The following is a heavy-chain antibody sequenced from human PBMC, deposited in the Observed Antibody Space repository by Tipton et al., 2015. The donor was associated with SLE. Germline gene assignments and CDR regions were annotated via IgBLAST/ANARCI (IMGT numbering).Heavy chain of an antibody. CDR1: GGSISSSAYY. D-gene: IGHD3-16*01. Sequence: TLSLTCTVSGGSISSSAYYWGWIRQPPGKGLEWIGSIYYSGNTFYNPSLKSRVTISIDTSKNQFSLKLSSVTAADTAVYYCARDRGGSYYFDNWGQGTLITVSS. CDR3: ARDRGGSYYFDN. J-gene: IGHJ4*02. CDR2: IYYSGNT. V-gene: IGHV4-39*07.